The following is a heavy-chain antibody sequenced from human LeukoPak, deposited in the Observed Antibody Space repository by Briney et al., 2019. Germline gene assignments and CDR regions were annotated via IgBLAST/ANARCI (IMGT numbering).Heavy chain of an antibody. CDR1: GYSFTSYW. D-gene: IGHD5-24*01. Sequence: GESLKISCKGSGYSFTSYWIGWVRQIPGKGLEWMGIIYPGDSDTRYSPSFQGQVTISADKSISTAYLQWSSLKASDTAMYYCARTTEEMATIDAFDIWGQGTMVTVSS. V-gene: IGHV5-51*01. CDR2: IYPGDSDT. J-gene: IGHJ3*02. CDR3: ARTTEEMATIDAFDI.